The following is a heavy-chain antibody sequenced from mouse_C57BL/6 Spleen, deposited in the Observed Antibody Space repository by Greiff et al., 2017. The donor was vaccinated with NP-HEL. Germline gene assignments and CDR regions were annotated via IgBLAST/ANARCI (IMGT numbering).Heavy chain of an antibody. V-gene: IGHV1-4*01. D-gene: IGHD1-1*01. J-gene: IGHJ4*01. CDR1: GYTFTSYT. CDR3: ATFYYYGSSFLFAMDY. Sequence: VQLQQSGAELARPGASVKMSCKASGYTFTSYTMHWVKQRPGQGLGWIGYINPSSGYTKYNQKFKDKATLTADKSSSTAYMQLSSLTSEDSAVYYCATFYYYGSSFLFAMDYWGQGTSVTVSS. CDR2: INPSSGYT.